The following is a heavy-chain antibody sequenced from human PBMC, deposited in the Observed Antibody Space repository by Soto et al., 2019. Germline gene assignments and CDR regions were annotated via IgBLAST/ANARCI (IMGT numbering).Heavy chain of an antibody. CDR2: INHSGST. CDR3: ARVRWDQPWVFDY. CDR1: GGSFSAYY. V-gene: IGHV4-34*01. J-gene: IGHJ4*02. D-gene: IGHD1-26*01. Sequence: ASETLSLTCAVYGGSFSAYYWSWIRQPPGKGLEWIGEINHSGSTNYNPSLKSRVTISVDTSKNQFSLKLTSVTAADTAVYYCARVRWDQPWVFDYWGQGTLVTVSS.